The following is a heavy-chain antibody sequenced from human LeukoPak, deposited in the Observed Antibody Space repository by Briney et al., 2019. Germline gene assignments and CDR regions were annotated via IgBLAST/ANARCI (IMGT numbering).Heavy chain of an antibody. Sequence: PGGSLRLSCAASGFTVSSNYMSWVRQAPGKGLEWVSAISGSGGSTYYADSVKGRFTISRDNSKNTLYLQMNSLRAEDTAVYYCAKTTRDLDIVLMVYAPTYYFDYWGQGTLVTVSS. J-gene: IGHJ4*02. D-gene: IGHD2-8*01. V-gene: IGHV3-23*01. CDR3: AKTTRDLDIVLMVYAPTYYFDY. CDR2: ISGSGGST. CDR1: GFTVSSNY.